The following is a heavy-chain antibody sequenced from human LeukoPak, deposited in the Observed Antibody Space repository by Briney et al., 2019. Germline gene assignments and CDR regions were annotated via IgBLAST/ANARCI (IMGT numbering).Heavy chain of an antibody. V-gene: IGHV4-61*02. Sequence: PSETLSLTCTVSGGSISSGSYYWSWIRQPAGKGLEWIGRIYTSGSTNYNPSLKSRVTISVDTSKNQFSLKLSSVTAADTAVYYCARGEEGSYSSSWSTTEYYFDYWGQGTLVTVSS. J-gene: IGHJ4*02. CDR3: ARGEEGSYSSSWSTTEYYFDY. CDR2: IYTSGST. CDR1: GGSISSGSYY. D-gene: IGHD6-13*01.